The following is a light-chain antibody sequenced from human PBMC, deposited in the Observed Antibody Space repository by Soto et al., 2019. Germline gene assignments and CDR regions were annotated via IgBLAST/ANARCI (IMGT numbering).Light chain of an antibody. J-gene: IGKJ1*01. CDR3: QHYNSYSEA. CDR2: KAS. Sequence: DIRMTQSPSTLSGSVGDRVTITGRASQTISSWLAWYQQKPWKAPKLLIYKASTLKSGVPSRFSGSGPWTEFTLTISSVQPDDVATYYYQHYNSYSEAFGKGTKV. V-gene: IGKV1-5*03. CDR1: QTISSW.